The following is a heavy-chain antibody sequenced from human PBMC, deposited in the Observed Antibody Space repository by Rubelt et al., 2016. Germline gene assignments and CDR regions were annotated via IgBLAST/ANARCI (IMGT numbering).Heavy chain of an antibody. J-gene: IGHJ5*02. CDR1: GFTFSNAW. CDR3: TTDRYYYDSSGFPWFDP. CDR2: IKSKTDGGTT. V-gene: IGHV3-15*01. D-gene: IGHD3-22*01. Sequence: SLRLSCAASGFTFSNAWMSWVRQAPGKGLEWVGRIKSKTDGGTTDYAAPVKGRFTISRDDSKNTLYLQMNSLQTEDTAVYYCTTDRYYYDSSGFPWFDPWGQGTLVTVSS.